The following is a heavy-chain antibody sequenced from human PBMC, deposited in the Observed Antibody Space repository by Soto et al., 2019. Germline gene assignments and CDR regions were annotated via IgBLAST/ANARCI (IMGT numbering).Heavy chain of an antibody. CDR2: ISATGGGT. CDR3: AKDRRAGGNSAFYFDF. Sequence: GGSLRLSCAASGFKFSNYAMSWVRQAPGKGLEWVSLISATGGGTYYADSVKGRFTISRDNSHNTLYLQVHSLTAEDTAVYYCAKDRRAGGNSAFYFDFWGQGAQGTVSA. D-gene: IGHD3-16*01. V-gene: IGHV3-23*01. CDR1: GFKFSNYA. J-gene: IGHJ4*02.